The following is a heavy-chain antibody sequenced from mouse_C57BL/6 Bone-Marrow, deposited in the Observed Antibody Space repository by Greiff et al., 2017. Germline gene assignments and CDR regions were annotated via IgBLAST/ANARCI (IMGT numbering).Heavy chain of an antibody. D-gene: IGHD2-4*01. V-gene: IGHV1-76*01. J-gene: IGHJ3*01. CDR1: GYTFTDYY. CDR3: ARGGLRFAY. CDR2: IYPGSGNT. Sequence: VKLQESGAELVRPGASVKLSCKASGYTFTDYYINWVKQRPGQGLEWIARIYPGSGNTYYNEKFKGKATLTAEKSSSTAYMQLSSLTSEDSAVYFCARGGLRFAYWGQGTLVTVSA.